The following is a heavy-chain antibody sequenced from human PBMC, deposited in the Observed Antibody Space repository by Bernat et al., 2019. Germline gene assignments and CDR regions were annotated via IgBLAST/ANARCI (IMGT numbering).Heavy chain of an antibody. V-gene: IGHV4-34*01. CDR2: INHSGST. CDR3: ARGQRVRAAFDI. CDR1: GGSSSGYY. J-gene: IGHJ3*02. Sequence: QVQLQQWGAGLLKPSETLSLTCAVYGGSSSGYYWSWIRQPPGKGLEWIGEINHSGSTNYNPSLKSRVTISVDTSKNQFSLKLSSVTAADTAVYYCARGQRVRAAFDIWGQGTMVTVSS.